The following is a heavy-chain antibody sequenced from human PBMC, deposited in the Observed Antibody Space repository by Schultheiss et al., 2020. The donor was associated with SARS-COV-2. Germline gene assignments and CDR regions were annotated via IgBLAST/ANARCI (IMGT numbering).Heavy chain of an antibody. J-gene: IGHJ4*02. Sequence: SETLSLTCAVYGGSFSGYYWSWIRQHPGKGLEWIGYIYYSGSTYYNPSLKSRVTISLDTSKNQFSLRLSSVTAADTAVYYCARTQEMATSIDYWGQGTLVTVSS. CDR1: GGSFSGYY. V-gene: IGHV4-34*01. CDR2: IYYSGST. CDR3: ARTQEMATSIDY. D-gene: IGHD5-24*01.